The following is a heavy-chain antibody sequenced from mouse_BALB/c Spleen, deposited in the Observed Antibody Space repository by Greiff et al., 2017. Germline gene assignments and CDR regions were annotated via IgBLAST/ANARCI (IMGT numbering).Heavy chain of an antibody. CDR2: IDPANGNT. CDR3: ARGADRFYYFDY. V-gene: IGHV14-3*02. CDR1: GFNIKDTY. J-gene: IGHJ2*01. Sequence: VQLQQSGAELVKPGASVKLSCTASGFNIKDTYMHWVKQRPEQGLEWIGRIDPANGNTKYDPKFQGKATITADTSSNTAYLQLSSLTSEDTAVYYCARGADRFYYFDYWGQGTTLTVSS. D-gene: IGHD2-14*01.